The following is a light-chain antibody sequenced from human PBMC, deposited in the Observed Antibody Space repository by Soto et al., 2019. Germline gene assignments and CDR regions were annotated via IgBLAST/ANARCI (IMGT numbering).Light chain of an antibody. Sequence: DIQMTQSPSTLSASVGDRVTITCRASQSISSWLAWYQQKPGKAPKLLIYDASSLESGVPSRFSGSGSGTEFTRTISSLQPDDFATYYCQQYNSYPFTFGPGTKVDIK. J-gene: IGKJ3*01. CDR3: QQYNSYPFT. CDR2: DAS. V-gene: IGKV1-5*01. CDR1: QSISSW.